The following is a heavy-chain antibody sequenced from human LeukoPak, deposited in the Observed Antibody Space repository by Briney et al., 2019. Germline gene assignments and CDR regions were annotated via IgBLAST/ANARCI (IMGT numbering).Heavy chain of an antibody. J-gene: IGHJ4*02. CDR3: ARVDTAMVTSDFDY. CDR2: INHSGST. CDR1: GGSFSGYY. V-gene: IGHV4-34*01. D-gene: IGHD5-18*01. Sequence: SETLSLTCAVYGGSFSGYYWSWIRQPPGKGLEWIGEINHSGSTNYNPSLKGRVTISVDTSKNQFSLKLSSVTAADTAVYYCARVDTAMVTSDFDYWGQGTLVTVSS.